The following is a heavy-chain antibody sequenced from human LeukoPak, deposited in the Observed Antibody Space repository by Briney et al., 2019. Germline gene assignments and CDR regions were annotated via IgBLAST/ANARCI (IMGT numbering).Heavy chain of an antibody. Sequence: TGGSLRLSCAASGFTFSSYWMSWVRQAPGKGLEWVANIKQDGSEKYYVDSVKGRFTISRDNAKNSLYLQMNSLRAEDTAVYYCARSIRLGYCSGGSCNGFDIWGQGTMVTVSS. J-gene: IGHJ3*02. CDR1: GFTFSSYW. V-gene: IGHV3-7*01. CDR3: ARSIRLGYCSGGSCNGFDI. D-gene: IGHD2-15*01. CDR2: IKQDGSEK.